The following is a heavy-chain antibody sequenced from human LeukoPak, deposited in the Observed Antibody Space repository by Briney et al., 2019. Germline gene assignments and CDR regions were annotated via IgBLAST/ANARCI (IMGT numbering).Heavy chain of an antibody. J-gene: IGHJ4*02. D-gene: IGHD2-21*01. CDR3: ARGGEAPYYFDY. V-gene: IGHV1-69*01. CDR2: IIPIFGTA. CDR1: GGTFSSYA. Sequence: GASVKVSCKASGGTFSSYAISWVRQAPGQGLEWMGGIIPIFGTANYAQKFQGRVTITADESTSTAYMELSSLRSEDTAVYYCARGGEAPYYFDYGGQGTLVTVSS.